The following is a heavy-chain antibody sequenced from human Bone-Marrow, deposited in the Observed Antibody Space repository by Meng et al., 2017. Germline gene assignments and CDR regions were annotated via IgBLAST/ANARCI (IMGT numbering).Heavy chain of an antibody. J-gene: IGHJ4*02. D-gene: IGHD3-22*01. CDR3: ARDAFRETSSGYYDY. CDR2: ISYDGSNK. V-gene: IGHV3-30*07. CDR1: GFTFSSYA. Sequence: GGSLRLSCAASGFTFSSYAMHWVRQAPGKGLEWVAVISYDGSNKYYADSVKGRFTISRDNAKNSLYLQMNSLRAEDTAVYYCARDAFRETSSGYYDYWGQRTLVTVSS.